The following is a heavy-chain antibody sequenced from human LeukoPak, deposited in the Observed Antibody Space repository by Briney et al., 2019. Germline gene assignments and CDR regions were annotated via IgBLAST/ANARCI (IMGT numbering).Heavy chain of an antibody. CDR3: ARVWDILTGYYSPLDY. D-gene: IGHD3-9*01. V-gene: IGHV3-20*04. CDR2: INWNGGST. Sequence: PGGSLRLSCAASGFTFDDYGMSWVRQAPGKGLEWVSGINWNGGSTGYADSVKGRFTISRDNAKNSLYLQMNSLRAEDTALYYCARVWDILTGYYSPLDYWGQGTLVTVSS. J-gene: IGHJ4*02. CDR1: GFTFDDYG.